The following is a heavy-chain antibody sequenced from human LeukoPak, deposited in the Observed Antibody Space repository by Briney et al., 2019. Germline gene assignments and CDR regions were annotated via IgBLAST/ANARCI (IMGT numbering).Heavy chain of an antibody. D-gene: IGHD2-8*01. V-gene: IGHV3-23*01. CDR3: AKASVVLGYYFDY. Sequence: GGSLRLSCAASGFTFSTYDMSWVRQAPGKGLECVASISRGGGGSTYYADSVKGRFTISRDNSKNTLYLQMNSLRAEDTAVYYCAKASVVLGYYFDYWGQGTLVTVSS. J-gene: IGHJ4*02. CDR2: ISRGGGGST. CDR1: GFTFSTYD.